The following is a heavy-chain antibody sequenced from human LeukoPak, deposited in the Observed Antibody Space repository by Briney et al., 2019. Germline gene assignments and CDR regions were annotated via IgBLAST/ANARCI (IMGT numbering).Heavy chain of an antibody. CDR3: ARSDGYYGSGSYSFDY. Sequence: GGSLRLSCAASGFTFDDYGMSWVRQAPGKGLEWVSGINWNDGSTGYADSVKGRFTISRDNAKNSLYLQMNSLRAEDTALYYCARSDGYYGSGSYSFDYWGQGTLVTVSS. D-gene: IGHD3-10*01. J-gene: IGHJ4*02. V-gene: IGHV3-20*04. CDR1: GFTFDDYG. CDR2: INWNDGST.